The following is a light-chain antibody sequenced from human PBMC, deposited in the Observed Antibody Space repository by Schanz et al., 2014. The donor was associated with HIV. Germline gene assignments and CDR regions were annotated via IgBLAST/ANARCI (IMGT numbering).Light chain of an antibody. CDR2: DVS. Sequence: QSALTQPRSVSGSPGQSVTISCTGTSSDVGGYNYVSWYQQHPGKAPKLMIYDVSKRPSGVSDRFSGSKSGNTASLTISGLQADDEGDYYCSSYTTNRTMAFGGGTKLTVL. CDR3: SSYTTNRTMA. J-gene: IGLJ2*01. CDR1: SSDVGGYNY. V-gene: IGLV2-11*01.